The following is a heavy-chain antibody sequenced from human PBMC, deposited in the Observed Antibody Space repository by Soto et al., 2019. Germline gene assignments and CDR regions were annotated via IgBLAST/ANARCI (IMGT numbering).Heavy chain of an antibody. J-gene: IGHJ4*02. V-gene: IGHV3-23*01. CDR1: GFTFSNNA. CDR3: AKDQGSSWYEIDY. CDR2: ISGSGGST. D-gene: IGHD6-13*01. Sequence: EVQLLESGGGLVQPGGSLRLSCAASGFTFSNNAVTWVRQAPRKGLEWVSTISGSGGSTYNADPVKGRFTISRDNTTNTLYLQTNSLRAEDTAVYYCAKDQGSSWYEIDYWGQGTLVTVPS.